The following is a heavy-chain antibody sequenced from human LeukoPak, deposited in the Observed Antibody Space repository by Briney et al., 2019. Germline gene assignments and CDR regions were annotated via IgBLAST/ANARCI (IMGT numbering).Heavy chain of an antibody. J-gene: IGHJ6*03. V-gene: IGHV4-39*02. CDR3: ARGRTGYQLLPTKKDYSYYYIDV. Sequence: SETLSLTCAVSGGSISSTSHYWGWIRQPPGKGLEWIGSINNIGAIYYNPSLKSRVTMFVDTSNNQLSLKLNSLTAADTAVYYCARGRTGYQLLPTKKDYSYYYIDVWGKGTTVTVSS. CDR2: INNIGAI. CDR1: GGSISSTSHY. D-gene: IGHD2-2*01.